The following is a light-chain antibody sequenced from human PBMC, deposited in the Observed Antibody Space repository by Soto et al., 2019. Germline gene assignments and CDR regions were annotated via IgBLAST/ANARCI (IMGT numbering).Light chain of an antibody. CDR1: SSDVGGYNL. CDR2: EGS. Sequence: QSALTQPASVSGSPRQSITISCTGTSSDVGGYNLVSWYQQHPGKTPKLMIYEGSKRPSGVSNLFSGSKSGNTASLTISGLQAEDEADYYCCSYAGSSTLLFGGGTQLTVL. J-gene: IGLJ2*01. CDR3: CSYAGSSTLL. V-gene: IGLV2-23*01.